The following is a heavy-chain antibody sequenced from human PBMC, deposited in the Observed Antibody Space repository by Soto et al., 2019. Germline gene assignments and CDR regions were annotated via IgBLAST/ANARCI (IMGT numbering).Heavy chain of an antibody. CDR2: IYPGDSDT. Sequence: GESLKISCQGSGYRFSSYWIGWVRQMPGKSLEWMGTIYPGDSDTRYSPSFQGQVTISVDKSISTAFLQWSSLKASDTAMYCCVRDNSAYCSAGSCTRTIDGFDIWGQGTMVTVSS. D-gene: IGHD2-15*01. J-gene: IGHJ3*02. CDR3: VRDNSAYCSAGSCTRTIDGFDI. CDR1: GYRFSSYW. V-gene: IGHV5-51*01.